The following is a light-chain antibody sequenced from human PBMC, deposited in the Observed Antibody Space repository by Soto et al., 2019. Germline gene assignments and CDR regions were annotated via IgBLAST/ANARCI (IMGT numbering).Light chain of an antibody. Sequence: DIQMTQSPSILSASVGDRVTITCRATQSISNYLAWYQQKPGKAPKLLIFDASSLESGVPSRFSGSGSGTEFTLTISSLQPDDFATYYCQEYNTYCIFGGGTKVEIK. V-gene: IGKV1-5*01. J-gene: IGKJ4*01. CDR1: QSISNY. CDR2: DAS. CDR3: QEYNTYCI.